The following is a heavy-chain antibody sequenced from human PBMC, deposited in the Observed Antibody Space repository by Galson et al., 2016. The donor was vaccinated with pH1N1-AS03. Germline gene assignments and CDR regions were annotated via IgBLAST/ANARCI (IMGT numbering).Heavy chain of an antibody. D-gene: IGHD2/OR15-2a*01. Sequence: SCKASGYTFSNYGITWVRQAPGQGLQWMGWIKNNNVNTIYGQNFQGRVTLTTDPSTNTAYMELKNLRSDDTGVYYCARAFEEYLLRDYSSVFDSWGQGTLVTVSS. CDR3: ARAFEEYLLRDYSSVFDS. J-gene: IGHJ4*02. CDR1: GYTFSNYG. CDR2: IKNNNVNT. V-gene: IGHV1-18*01.